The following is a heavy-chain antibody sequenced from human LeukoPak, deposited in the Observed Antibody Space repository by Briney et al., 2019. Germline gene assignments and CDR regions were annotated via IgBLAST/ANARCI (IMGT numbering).Heavy chain of an antibody. D-gene: IGHD1-14*01. CDR2: ISSSINYI. CDR3: ARSRTSSPYDKNLNF. V-gene: IGHV3-21*01. Sequence: GGSLRLSCAASGFTFSSYTMSWVREAPGKGLEWVSSISSSINYIYHAGSVKGRFTISRDDAQNSVYLQMNSLKDEDTAVYYCARSRTSSPYDKNLNFWGQGTLVIVSS. J-gene: IGHJ4*02. CDR1: GFTFSSYT.